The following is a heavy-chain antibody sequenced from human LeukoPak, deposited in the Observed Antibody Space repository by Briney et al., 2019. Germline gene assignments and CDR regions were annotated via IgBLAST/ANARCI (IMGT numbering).Heavy chain of an antibody. CDR2: IYYSGST. Sequence: SETLSLTCTVSGGSISSYYWSWIRQPPGKGLEWIGYIYYSGSTNYNPSLKSRVTISVDTSKNQFSLKLSSVTAADTAVYYCARGIGGYSNYFDYWGQGTLVTVSS. D-gene: IGHD6-13*01. J-gene: IGHJ4*02. V-gene: IGHV4-59*01. CDR3: ARGIGGYSNYFDY. CDR1: GGSISSYY.